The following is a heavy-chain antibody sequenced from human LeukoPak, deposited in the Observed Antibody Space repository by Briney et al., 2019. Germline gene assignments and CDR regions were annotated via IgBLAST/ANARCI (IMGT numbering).Heavy chain of an antibody. Sequence: SETLSLTCTVSGYSISSGYYWGWIRQPPGKGLEWIGSIYHSGSTYYNPSLKSRVTISVDTSKNQFSLKLSSVTAADTAVYYCARATLYDFWSGYYFPVRFDYWGQGTLVTVSS. CDR1: GYSISSGYY. V-gene: IGHV4-38-2*02. CDR2: IYHSGST. CDR3: ARATLYDFWSGYYFPVRFDY. D-gene: IGHD3-3*01. J-gene: IGHJ4*02.